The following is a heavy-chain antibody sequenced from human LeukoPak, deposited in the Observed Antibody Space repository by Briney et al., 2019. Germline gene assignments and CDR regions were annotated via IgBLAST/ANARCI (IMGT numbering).Heavy chain of an antibody. CDR1: GYSISSGYY. V-gene: IGHV4-38-2*02. CDR3: ARDRSGGDYALGY. Sequence: SETLSLTCAVSGYSISSGYYWGWIRQPPGKGLEWIGRIYTSGSTNYNPSLKSRVTISVDTSKNQFSLKLSSVTAADTAVYYCARDRSGGDYALGYWGQGTLVTVSS. CDR2: IYTSGST. D-gene: IGHD4-17*01. J-gene: IGHJ4*02.